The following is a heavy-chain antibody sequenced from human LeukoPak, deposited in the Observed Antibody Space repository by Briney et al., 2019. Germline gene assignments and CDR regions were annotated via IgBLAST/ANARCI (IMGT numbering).Heavy chain of an antibody. Sequence: ASVKVSCKASGYTFSIYNMHWVRQAPGQGLEWMGIINPSGGSASDTQRFQGRVTMTRDTSTSTLYMELSSLRSEDTAVYYCAREGVAATGLDYWGQGTLVTVSS. J-gene: IGHJ4*02. CDR2: INPSGGSA. V-gene: IGHV1-46*01. CDR3: AREGVAATGLDY. CDR1: GYTFSIYN. D-gene: IGHD6-13*01.